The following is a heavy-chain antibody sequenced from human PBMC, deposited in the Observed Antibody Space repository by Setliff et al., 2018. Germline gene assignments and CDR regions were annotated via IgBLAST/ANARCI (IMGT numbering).Heavy chain of an antibody. J-gene: IGHJ4*02. Sequence: PGGSLRLSCAASGFTFSSYSMNWVRQAPGKGLEWVSSISGSAQTTYYADSVKGRFTISRGNSKNTVYLEMNSLRAEDTAVYYCAKRGPYCSGGTCHYYFDYWGQGTLVTVSS. CDR3: AKRGPYCSGGTCHYYFDY. CDR2: ISGSAQTT. V-gene: IGHV3-23*01. CDR1: GFTFSSYS. D-gene: IGHD2-15*01.